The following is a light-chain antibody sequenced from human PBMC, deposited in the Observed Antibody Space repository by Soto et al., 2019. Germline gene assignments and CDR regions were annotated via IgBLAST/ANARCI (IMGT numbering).Light chain of an antibody. CDR3: QQYYSIPIT. CDR1: QSVLYSSNNKKY. V-gene: IGKV4-1*01. J-gene: IGKJ5*01. CDR2: WAS. Sequence: DIVMTQSPDSLAVSLGERATINCKSSQSVLYSSNNKKYLAWYQQKPGQPPKLLIYWASTRASGVPDRFSGSGSGTDFTLTISSLQAEDVAVYYCQQYYSIPITFGQGTRLEIK.